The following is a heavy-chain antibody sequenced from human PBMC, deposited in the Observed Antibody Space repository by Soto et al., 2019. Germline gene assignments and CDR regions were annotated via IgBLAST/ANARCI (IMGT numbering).Heavy chain of an antibody. CDR1: GFTFSNAW. CDR2: IKSKTDGGTT. V-gene: IGHV3-15*01. CDR3: TTEGIDSSSWYPKYYFDY. J-gene: IGHJ4*02. D-gene: IGHD6-13*01. Sequence: GGSLRLSCAASGFTFSNAWMSWVRQAPWKGLEWVGRIKSKTDGGTTDYAAPVKGRFTISRDDSKNTLYLQMNSLKTEDTAVYYCTTEGIDSSSWYPKYYFDYWGQGTLVTVSS.